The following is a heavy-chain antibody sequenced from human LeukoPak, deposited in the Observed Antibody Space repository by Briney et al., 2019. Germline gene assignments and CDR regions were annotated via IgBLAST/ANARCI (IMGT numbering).Heavy chain of an antibody. Sequence: GGSLRLSCAVSGVTFSSYEMNWVRQAPGKGLEWVSYISSSGSTIYYAASAKGRFTISRDNAKNSMYLQMNSLRAEDTGVYFCAGVGITMIGGVWGKGNTVTISS. D-gene: IGHD3-10*02. V-gene: IGHV3-48*03. CDR3: AGVGITMIGGV. J-gene: IGHJ6*04. CDR2: ISSSGSTI. CDR1: GVTFSSYE.